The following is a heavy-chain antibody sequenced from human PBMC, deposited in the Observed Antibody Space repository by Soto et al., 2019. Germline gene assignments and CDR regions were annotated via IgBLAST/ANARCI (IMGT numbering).Heavy chain of an antibody. CDR3: ARVGSGSFYYYYMDV. CDR1: GGSISSGGYY. CDR2: IYYSGST. D-gene: IGHD3-10*01. V-gene: IGHV4-31*03. J-gene: IGHJ6*03. Sequence: SETLSLTCTVSGGSISSGGYYWSWIRQHPGKGLEWIGYIYYSGSTYYNPSLKSRVTISVDTSKNQFSLKLSSVTAADTAVYYCARVGSGSFYYYYMDVWGKGTTVTVSS.